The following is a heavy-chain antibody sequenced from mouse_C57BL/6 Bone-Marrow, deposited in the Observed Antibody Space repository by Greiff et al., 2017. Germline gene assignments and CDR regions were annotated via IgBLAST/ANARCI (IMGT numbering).Heavy chain of an antibody. CDR3: TTRLYYGNYVFFDY. V-gene: IGHV14-4*01. CDR1: GFNIKDDY. CDR2: IDPENGDT. D-gene: IGHD2-1*01. J-gene: IGHJ2*01. Sequence: EVKLQESGAELVRPGASVKLSCTASGFNIKDDYMHWVKQRPEQGLEWIGWIDPENGDTEYASKFQGKATITADTSSNTAYLQLSSLTSEDTAVYYCTTRLYYGNYVFFDYWGQGTTLTVSS.